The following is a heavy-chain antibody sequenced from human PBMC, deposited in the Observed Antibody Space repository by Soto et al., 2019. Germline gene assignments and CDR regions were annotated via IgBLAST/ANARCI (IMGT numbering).Heavy chain of an antibody. CDR3: ARIYSGYDHFDY. D-gene: IGHD5-12*01. CDR2: IYYSGST. Sequence: QLQLQESGPGLVKPSETLSLTCTVSGGSISSSSYYWGWIRQPPGKGLEWIGSIYYSGSTYYNPSLKSRVTISVDTSKNQFSLKLSSVTAADTAVYYCARIYSGYDHFDYWGQGTLVTVSS. CDR1: GGSISSSSYY. V-gene: IGHV4-39*01. J-gene: IGHJ4*02.